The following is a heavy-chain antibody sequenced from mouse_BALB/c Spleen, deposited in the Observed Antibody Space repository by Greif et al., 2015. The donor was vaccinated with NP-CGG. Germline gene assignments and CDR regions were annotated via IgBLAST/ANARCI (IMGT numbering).Heavy chain of an antibody. CDR3: TRFGKDYFDY. D-gene: IGHD4-1*01. V-gene: IGHV1S127*01. CDR1: GYTFTSYW. J-gene: IGHJ2*01. CDR2: IDPSDSYT. Sequence: QVQLQQPGAELVKPGASVKMSCKASGYTFTSYWMHWVKQRPGQGLEWIGVIDPSDSYTSYNQKFKGKATLTVDTSSSTAYMQLSSLTSEDSAVYYCTRFGKDYFDYWGQGTTLTVSS.